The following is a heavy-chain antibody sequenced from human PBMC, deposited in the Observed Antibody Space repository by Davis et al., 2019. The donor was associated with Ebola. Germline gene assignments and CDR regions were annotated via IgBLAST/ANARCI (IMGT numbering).Heavy chain of an antibody. Sequence: ASVKVSCKASGYTFTNYAIHWVRQAPGQRLEWLGWINAGNGNRKYSQKYQARVTISRDTSANTAYMELSSLRSEDTAVYYCARGDFWSGDVVREMNYGMDVWGRGTTVTVSS. CDR2: INAGNGNR. J-gene: IGHJ6*02. CDR3: ARGDFWSGDVVREMNYGMDV. V-gene: IGHV1-3*01. CDR1: GYTFTNYA. D-gene: IGHD3-3*01.